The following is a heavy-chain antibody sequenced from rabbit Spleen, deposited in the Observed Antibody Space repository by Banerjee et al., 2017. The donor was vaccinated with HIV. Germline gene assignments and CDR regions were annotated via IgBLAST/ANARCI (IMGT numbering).Heavy chain of an antibody. V-gene: IGHV1S47*01. CDR3: ARGGGL. J-gene: IGHJ4*01. Sequence: QEQLVESGGGLVQPGGSLKLSCKASGFEFSSYGVSWVRQAPGKGLEWIGYIDLLFGTTYYANWVNGRFTISRDNAQNTVDLQINSLTAADTATYFCARGGGLWGQGTLVTVS. CDR1: GFEFSSYG. CDR2: IDLLFGTT.